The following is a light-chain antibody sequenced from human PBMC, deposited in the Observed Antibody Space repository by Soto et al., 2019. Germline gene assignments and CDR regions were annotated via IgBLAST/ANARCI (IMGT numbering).Light chain of an antibody. V-gene: IGLV2-14*01. Sequence: QSALTQPASVSGSPGQSSTISCTGTSSDVGGYNYVSWYQQHPGKAPKLMIYEVSNRPSGVSNRFSGSKSGNTASLTISGLQAEDEADYYCSSYTSSSTYVFGTGTNLT. CDR2: EVS. CDR1: SSDVGGYNY. J-gene: IGLJ1*01. CDR3: SSYTSSSTYV.